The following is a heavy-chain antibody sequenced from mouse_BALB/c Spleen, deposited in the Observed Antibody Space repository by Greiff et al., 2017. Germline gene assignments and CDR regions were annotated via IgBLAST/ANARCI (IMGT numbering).Heavy chain of an antibody. CDR1: GFSLTSYG. CDR2: IWAGGST. CDR3: ARDREMATVV. D-gene: IGHD1-1*01. J-gene: IGHJ3*01. V-gene: IGHV2-9*02. Sequence: VNVVESGPGLVAPSQSLSITCTVSGFSLTSYGVHWVRQPPGKGLEWLGVIWAGGSTNYNSALMSRLSISKDNSKSQVFLKMNSLQTDDTAMYYCARDREMATVVWGQGTLVTVSA.